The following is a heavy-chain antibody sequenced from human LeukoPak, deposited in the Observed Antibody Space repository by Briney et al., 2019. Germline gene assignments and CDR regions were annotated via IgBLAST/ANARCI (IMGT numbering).Heavy chain of an antibody. J-gene: IGHJ4*02. D-gene: IGHD6-13*01. V-gene: IGHV3-30*02. CDR3: ANYIVAAGNNYFDC. CDR2: IRYDGSIK. Sequence: GGSLRLSCAASGFTFSTYGMHWVRQAPGTGLEWVAFIRYDGSIKYYADSVKGRFTISRDNSKNTLYLQMNSLRADTAVYYCANYIVAAGNNYFDCWGQGTLVTISS. CDR1: GFTFSTYG.